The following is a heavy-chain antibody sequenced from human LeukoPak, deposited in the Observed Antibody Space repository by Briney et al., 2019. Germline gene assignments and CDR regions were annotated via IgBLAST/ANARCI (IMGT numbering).Heavy chain of an antibody. J-gene: IGHJ6*03. V-gene: IGHV4-39*07. Sequence: SETLSLTCTVSGGSISSSSHYWGWIRQPPGKGLEWIGSIYYSGSTYYNPSLKSRVTISVDTSKNQFSLKLSSVTAADTAVYYCARVYYYYMDVWGKGTTVTVSS. CDR3: ARVYYYYMDV. CDR2: IYYSGST. CDR1: GGSISSSSHY.